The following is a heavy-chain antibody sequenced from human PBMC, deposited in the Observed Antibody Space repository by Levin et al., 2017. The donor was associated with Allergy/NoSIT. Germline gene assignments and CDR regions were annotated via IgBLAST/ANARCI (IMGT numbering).Heavy chain of an antibody. Sequence: SQTLSLTCSVPGGSITSYYWSWIRQPPGKGLEWIGYIDYAGSTNYNPSLKSRVTMPVDMSKKQFSLKLSSVTAADTAVYYCARAAVWFEEKGFDSWGQGTLVTVS. CDR3: ARAAVWFEEKGFDS. J-gene: IGHJ4*02. CDR1: GGSITSYY. V-gene: IGHV4-59*01. D-gene: IGHD3-10*01. CDR2: IDYAGST.